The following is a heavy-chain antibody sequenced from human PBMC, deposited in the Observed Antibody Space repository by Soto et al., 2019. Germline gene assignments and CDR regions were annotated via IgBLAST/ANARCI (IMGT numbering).Heavy chain of an antibody. V-gene: IGHV3-64D*06. J-gene: IGHJ3*02. Sequence: GGSLRLSCSASGFTFSSYAMHWVGQAPGKGLDYVSAISSNGGSTYYADSVKGRFTISRDNSKNTLYLQMSSLRAEDTAVYYCVKAPMEGGDAFDIWGQGTMVTVSS. CDR2: ISSNGGST. D-gene: IGHD2-15*01. CDR1: GFTFSSYA. CDR3: VKAPMEGGDAFDI.